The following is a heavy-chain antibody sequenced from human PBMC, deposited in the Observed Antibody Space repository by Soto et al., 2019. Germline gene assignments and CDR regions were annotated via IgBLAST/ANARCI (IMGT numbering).Heavy chain of an antibody. D-gene: IGHD2-15*01. Sequence: GGSLRLSCAASGFTFSNAWMSWVRQAPGKGLEWVGRIKSKTDGGTTDYAAPVKGRFTISRDDSKNTLYLQMNSLKTEDTAVYYCTTEQKQDSVVGVAANDAFDIWGQGTMVTVSS. CDR2: IKSKTDGGTT. CDR3: TTEQKQDSVVGVAANDAFDI. V-gene: IGHV3-15*01. J-gene: IGHJ3*02. CDR1: GFTFSNAW.